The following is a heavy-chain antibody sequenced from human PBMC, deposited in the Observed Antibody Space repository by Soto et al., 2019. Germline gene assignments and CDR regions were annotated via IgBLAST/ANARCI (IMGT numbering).Heavy chain of an antibody. D-gene: IGHD3-22*01. V-gene: IGHV3-23*01. Sequence: GGSLRLSCAASGFTFSSYAMSWVRQAPGKGLEWVSAISGSGGSTYYADSVKGRFTISRDNSKNTLYLQMNSLRAEDTAVYYCAKQNYYDSSGLYYFDYWGQGTLVTVSS. CDR3: AKQNYYDSSGLYYFDY. CDR1: GFTFSSYA. J-gene: IGHJ4*02. CDR2: ISGSGGST.